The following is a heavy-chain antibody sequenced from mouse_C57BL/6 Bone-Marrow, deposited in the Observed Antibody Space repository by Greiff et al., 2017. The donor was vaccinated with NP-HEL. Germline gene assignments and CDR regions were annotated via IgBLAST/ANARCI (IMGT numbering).Heavy chain of an antibody. J-gene: IGHJ1*03. CDR1: GFNIKDYY. Sequence: VQLQQSGAELVRPGASVKLSCTASGFNIKDYYMHWVKQRPEQGLEWIGRIDPEDGDTEYAPKFQGKATMTADTSSNTAYLQLSSLTSEDTAVYYCTTSYGSSPYWYFDVWGTGTTVTVSS. V-gene: IGHV14-1*01. CDR3: TTSYGSSPYWYFDV. D-gene: IGHD1-1*01. CDR2: IDPEDGDT.